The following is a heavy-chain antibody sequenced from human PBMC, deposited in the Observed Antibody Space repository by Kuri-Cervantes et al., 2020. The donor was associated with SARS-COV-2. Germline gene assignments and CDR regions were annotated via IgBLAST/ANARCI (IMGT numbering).Heavy chain of an antibody. D-gene: IGHD3-3*01. CDR3: ARALANFWSGSDWYFDL. V-gene: IGHV4-4*07. J-gene: IGHJ2*01. CDR1: GGSISSYY. Sequence: GSLRLSCTVSGGSISSYYWSWIRQPAGKGLEWIGRIYTSGSTNYNPSPKSRVTMSVDTSKNQFSLKLSSVTAADTAVYYCARALANFWSGSDWYFDLWGRGTLVTVSS. CDR2: IYTSGST.